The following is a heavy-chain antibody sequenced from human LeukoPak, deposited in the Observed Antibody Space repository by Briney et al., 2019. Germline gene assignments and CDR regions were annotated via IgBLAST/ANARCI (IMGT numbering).Heavy chain of an antibody. J-gene: IGHJ5*02. CDR3: ARVLLRYFDHPVGWFDP. CDR1: GYTFTGYY. V-gene: IGHV1-2*02. Sequence: ASVTVSCKASGYTFTGYYMHWVRQAPGQGLEWMGWINPNSGGTNYAQKFQGRVTMTRDTSISTAYMELGRLRSDDTAVYYCARVLLRYFDHPVGWFDPWGQGTLVTVFS. D-gene: IGHD3-9*01. CDR2: INPNSGGT.